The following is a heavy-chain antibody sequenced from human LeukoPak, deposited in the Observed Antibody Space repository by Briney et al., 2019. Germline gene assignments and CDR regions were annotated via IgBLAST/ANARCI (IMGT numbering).Heavy chain of an antibody. CDR1: GFTFSNYW. CDR3: ATDSPYDY. Sequence: GGSLRLSCVASGFTFSNYWMSWVRQAPGKGLEWVANIKQDGSEQYYVVSVKGRITVSRDNVKNSLHLEMNSLRAEDTAVYYCATDSPYDYWGQGTLVTVSS. CDR2: IKQDGSEQ. V-gene: IGHV3-7*01. J-gene: IGHJ4*02. D-gene: IGHD2-15*01.